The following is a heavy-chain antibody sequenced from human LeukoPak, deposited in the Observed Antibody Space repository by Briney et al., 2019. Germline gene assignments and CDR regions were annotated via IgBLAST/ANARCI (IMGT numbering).Heavy chain of an antibody. CDR1: GSTFTSYW. V-gene: IGHV5-51*01. CDR3: ARKKGYVEY. CDR2: IYPDDSDT. D-gene: IGHD3-16*01. Sequence: GASLKISCKCSGSTFTSYWIGWVRQLPGKGLEWMGIIYPDDSDTSYSPSFQGQVTMSADKSISTACLQWSSLKASDSGMYYCARKKGYVEYWGQGTLVTVSS. J-gene: IGHJ4*02.